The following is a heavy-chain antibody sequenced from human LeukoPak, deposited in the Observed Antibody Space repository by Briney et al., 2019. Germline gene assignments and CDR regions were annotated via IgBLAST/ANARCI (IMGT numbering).Heavy chain of an antibody. CDR3: ARGLGWIGELFYYMDV. D-gene: IGHD3-10*01. CDR2: INPNSGGT. CDR1: GYTFTGYY. V-gene: IGHV1-2*02. Sequence: ASVKVSCKASGYTFTGYYMHWVRQAPGQGLEWMGWINPNSGGTNYAQKFQGRVTMTRNTSISTAYMELSSLRSEDTAVYYCARGLGWIGELFYYMDVWGKGTTVTISS. J-gene: IGHJ6*03.